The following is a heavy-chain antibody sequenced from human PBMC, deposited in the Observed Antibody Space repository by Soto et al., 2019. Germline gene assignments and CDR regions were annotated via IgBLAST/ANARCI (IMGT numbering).Heavy chain of an antibody. J-gene: IGHJ4*02. CDR2: IYWDDDK. CDR1: GFSLSTNGVG. CDR3: AHSLTLECSSTSCHRHCYFDY. V-gene: IGHV2-5*02. D-gene: IGHD2-2*02. Sequence: QITLKESGPTLVKPTQTLTLTCTFSGFSLSTNGVGVGWIRQPPGKALEWLALIYWDDDKRYSPSLKSRLTITKDTSKNQVVLTMTNMDPVDTATYYCAHSLTLECSSTSCHRHCYFDYWGQGTLVTVSS.